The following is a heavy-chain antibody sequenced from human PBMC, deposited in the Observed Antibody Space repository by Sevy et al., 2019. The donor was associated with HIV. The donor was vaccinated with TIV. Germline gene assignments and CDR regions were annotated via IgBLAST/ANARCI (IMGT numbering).Heavy chain of an antibody. D-gene: IGHD3-22*01. CDR1: GFTFSSYG. Sequence: GGSLRLSCAASGFTFSSYGMHCVRQAPGKGLEWVAFIRYDGSNKYYADSVKGRFTISRDNSKNTLYLQMNSLRAEDTAVYYCAKPQGDSSGLDDYWGQGTLVTVSS. CDR3: AKPQGDSSGLDDY. CDR2: IRYDGSNK. V-gene: IGHV3-30*02. J-gene: IGHJ4*02.